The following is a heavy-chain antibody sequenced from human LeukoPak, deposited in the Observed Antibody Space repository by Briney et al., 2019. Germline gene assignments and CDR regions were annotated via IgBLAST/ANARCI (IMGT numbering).Heavy chain of an antibody. J-gene: IGHJ6*02. CDR2: ISAYNGNT. CDR1: GYTFARYG. Sequence: GAAVKLSCKASGYTFARYGSSWVRQAHGQGLEWMGWISAYNGNTNYAQKLQGRVTMTTDTSTSTAYMELRSLRSDDTAVYYCARTSTKKYSSSWYRNYYYGMDVWGQGTTVTVSS. D-gene: IGHD6-13*01. CDR3: ARTSTKKYSSSWYRNYYYGMDV. V-gene: IGHV1-18*01.